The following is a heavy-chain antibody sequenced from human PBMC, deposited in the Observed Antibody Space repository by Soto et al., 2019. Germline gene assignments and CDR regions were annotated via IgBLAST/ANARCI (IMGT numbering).Heavy chain of an antibody. D-gene: IGHD3-10*01. J-gene: IGHJ4*02. V-gene: IGHV4-4*02. CDR2: IYHSGST. CDR1: GGSISSSNW. Sequence: SETLSLTCAVSGGSISSSNWWSWVRQPPGKGLEWIGEIYHSGSTNYNPSLKSRVTISVDKSKNQFSLKLSSVTAADTAVYYCATYYGPGRGYFDYWGQGTLVTVS. CDR3: ATYYGPGRGYFDY.